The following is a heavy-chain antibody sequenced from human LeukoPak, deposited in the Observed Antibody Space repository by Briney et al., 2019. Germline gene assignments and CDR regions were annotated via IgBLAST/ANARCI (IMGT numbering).Heavy chain of an antibody. J-gene: IGHJ4*02. CDR3: AKDKGAVTGTFDY. D-gene: IGHD1-14*01. CDR2: LTGGGGGT. Sequence: PGGSLRLSCAASGFTFSTYAMSWVRQAPGKGLEGVSGLTGGGGGTSYADSVKGRFTISRDNSKNTLYLQMNSLRAKDTAVYYCAKDKGAVTGTFDYWGQGTLVTVSS. CDR1: GFTFSTYA. V-gene: IGHV3-23*01.